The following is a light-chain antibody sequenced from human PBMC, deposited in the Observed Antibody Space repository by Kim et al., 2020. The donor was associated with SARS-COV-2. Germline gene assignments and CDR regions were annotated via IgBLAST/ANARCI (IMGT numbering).Light chain of an antibody. Sequence: STGDRVTITCRASQGISSYLAWYQQKPGKAPKLLIYAASTLRSGVPSRFSGSGSGTDFTLTISCLQSEDFATYYCQQYYSYPWTFGQGTKVDIK. V-gene: IGKV1-8*01. CDR3: QQYYSYPWT. CDR1: QGISSY. CDR2: AAS. J-gene: IGKJ1*01.